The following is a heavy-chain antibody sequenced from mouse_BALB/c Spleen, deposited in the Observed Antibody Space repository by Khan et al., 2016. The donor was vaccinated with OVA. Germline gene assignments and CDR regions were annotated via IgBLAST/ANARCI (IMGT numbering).Heavy chain of an antibody. D-gene: IGHD1-1*02. CDR1: GYAFTDFL. CDR3: ARGGYGSLAY. J-gene: IGHJ3*01. V-gene: IGHV1-54*01. CDR2: INPGSGDT. Sequence: QVQLQQSGAELVRPGTSVKVSCKASGYAFTDFLIEWLQQRPGQGLEWIGLINPGSGDTNYNENFKGKATLTANNSSSPAYMQLSSLTSDDSAVYFCARGGYGSLAYWGQGTLVTVSA.